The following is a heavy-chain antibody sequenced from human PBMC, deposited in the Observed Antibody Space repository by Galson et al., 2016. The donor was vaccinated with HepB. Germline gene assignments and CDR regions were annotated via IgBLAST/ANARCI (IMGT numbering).Heavy chain of an antibody. Sequence: SETLSLTCAVSGGSVATSNWWIWVRQPPGKGLEWIGEIYHSGSTNYNPSLKGRVTISVDKSKNQFSLKMRSVTAADTAVYYCARGSYLYDSSGYATSAEYFQVWGQGTLVTVS. J-gene: IGHJ1*01. D-gene: IGHD3-22*01. CDR2: IYHSGST. CDR3: ARGSYLYDSSGYATSAEYFQV. V-gene: IGHV4-4*02. CDR1: GGSVATSNW.